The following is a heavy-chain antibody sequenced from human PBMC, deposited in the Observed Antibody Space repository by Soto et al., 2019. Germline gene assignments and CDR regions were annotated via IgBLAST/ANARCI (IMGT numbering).Heavy chain of an antibody. CDR2: ITGSGGGT. Sequence: EVQLLESGGGLVQPGGSLRLSCAASGFTFSNYAMTWVRQAPGKGLEWVSVITGSGGGTYFVDSVKGRFTISRDNSKNTVYLQMNSLRAEDTAVYYCAKRPFKAAGFDYWGQGTLVTVSS. CDR3: AKRPFKAAGFDY. V-gene: IGHV3-23*01. D-gene: IGHD6-13*01. CDR1: GFTFSNYA. J-gene: IGHJ4*02.